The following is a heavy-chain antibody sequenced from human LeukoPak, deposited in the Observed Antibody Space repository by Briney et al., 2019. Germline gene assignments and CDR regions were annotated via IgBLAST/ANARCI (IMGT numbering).Heavy chain of an antibody. CDR3: ARIGYSSSSFDY. J-gene: IGHJ4*02. D-gene: IGHD6-6*01. V-gene: IGHV3-30-3*01. Sequence: GGSLRLSCAASGFTFSSYAMHWVRQAPGKGLEWVAVISYDGSNKYYADSVKGRFTISRDNAKNSLYLQMSGLRAEDTAVYFCARIGYSSSSFDYWGQGVLVTVYS. CDR1: GFTFSSYA. CDR2: ISYDGSNK.